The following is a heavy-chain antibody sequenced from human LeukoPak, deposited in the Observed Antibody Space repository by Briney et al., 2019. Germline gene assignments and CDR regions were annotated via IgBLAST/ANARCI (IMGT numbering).Heavy chain of an antibody. V-gene: IGHV4-34*01. J-gene: IGHJ4*02. CDR1: GFTVSSNY. CDR3: ARGGGSSRAFDY. CDR2: INYSGNT. Sequence: GSLRLSCAASGFTVSSNYMSWVRQPPGKGLEWIGSINYSGNTYYNPSVKSRVTISVDTSKNQFSLKLSSVTAADTAVYYCARGGGSSRAFDYWGQGILVTVSS. D-gene: IGHD6-6*01.